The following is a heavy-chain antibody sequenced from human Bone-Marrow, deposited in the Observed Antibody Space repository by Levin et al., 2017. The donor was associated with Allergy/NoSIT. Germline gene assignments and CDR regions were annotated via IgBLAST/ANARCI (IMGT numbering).Heavy chain of an antibody. D-gene: IGHD2-21*01. Sequence: GASVKVSCKASGGTFSSYAISWVRQAPGQGLEWMGGIIPMFGTPNYAQMLPDRVTITADESTSTAYMELSSLRSEDTALYYCASRYCDGAACYSSFDFWGQGTLVTVSS. CDR2: IIPMFGTP. CDR1: GGTFSSYA. V-gene: IGHV1-69*13. CDR3: ASRYCDGAACYSSFDF. J-gene: IGHJ4*02.